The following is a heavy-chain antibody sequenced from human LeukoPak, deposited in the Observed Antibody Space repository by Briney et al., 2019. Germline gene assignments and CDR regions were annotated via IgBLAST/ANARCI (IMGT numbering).Heavy chain of an antibody. D-gene: IGHD2-21*01. V-gene: IGHV3-20*04. CDR1: GFTFDANG. J-gene: IGHJ1*01. CDR2: INWIGDTT. CDR3: VKNPPARSYYQD. Sequence: PGGSLRLSCAASGFTFDANGMTWVRQVPGKGLEWIAEINWIGDTTRYGDSVKGRFTISRDNAKNSLDLQINSLRVEDTAFYYCVKNPPARSYYQDWGQGTLVTVSS.